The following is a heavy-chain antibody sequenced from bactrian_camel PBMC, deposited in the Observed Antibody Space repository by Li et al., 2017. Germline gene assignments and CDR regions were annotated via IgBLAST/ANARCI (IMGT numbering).Heavy chain of an antibody. Sequence: DVQLVESGGGLVQPGGSLRLSCAVSGFTFSHYAMSWVRQAPGKGLEWVSAIKNIGTSTEYADSVKGRFTISSDKAKNTLYLQMNSLKSDDTAMYFCAADSSSWYHYYRWGRGTQVTVS. J-gene: IGHJ4*01. CDR2: IKNIGTST. V-gene: IGHV3S31*01. D-gene: IGHD6*01. CDR3: AADSSSWYHYYR. CDR1: GFTFSHYA.